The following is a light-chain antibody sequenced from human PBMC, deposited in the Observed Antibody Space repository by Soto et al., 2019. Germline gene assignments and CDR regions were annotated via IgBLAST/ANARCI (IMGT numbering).Light chain of an antibody. CDR1: SSNIGGNS. CDR3: GALDSSLSAYV. Sequence: QSVMTQPPSVSAAPGQKVTISGSGSSSNIGGNSVSWYQQLPGTAPKLLIYDDDKRPSGIPDRFSGSKFGTSATLGITGFQTGDEADYYCGALDSSLSAYVFGTGTKVTVL. CDR2: DDD. J-gene: IGLJ1*01. V-gene: IGLV1-51*01.